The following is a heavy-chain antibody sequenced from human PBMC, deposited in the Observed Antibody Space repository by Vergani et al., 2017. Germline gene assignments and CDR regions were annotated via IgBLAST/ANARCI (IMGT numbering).Heavy chain of an antibody. Sequence: VQLVESGGGLVQPGRSLRLSCAASGFTFSSYGMHWVRQAPGKGLEWVAVISYDGNNKYYADSVKGRFTISRDNSKNTLYLQMNSLRAEDSAVYYCAKDLYGDYDYYFDYWGQGTLVTVSS. V-gene: IGHV3-30*18. D-gene: IGHD4-17*01. CDR3: AKDLYGDYDYYFDY. CDR1: GFTFSSYG. CDR2: ISYDGNNK. J-gene: IGHJ4*02.